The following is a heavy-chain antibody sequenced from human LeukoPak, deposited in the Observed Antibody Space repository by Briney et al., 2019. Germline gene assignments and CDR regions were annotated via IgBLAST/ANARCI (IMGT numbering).Heavy chain of an antibody. CDR2: IIPIFGIA. V-gene: IGHV1-69*04. D-gene: IGHD1-7*01. Sequence: GSSVKVSCKASGGTFSSYAISWVRQAPGQGLEWMGRIIPIFGIANYAQKFHGRVTITADKSTSTAYLQLSSPRSEETAVYYCARGLELRPYYYGMDVWGQGTTVTVSS. CDR1: GGTFSSYA. J-gene: IGHJ6*02. CDR3: ARGLELRPYYYGMDV.